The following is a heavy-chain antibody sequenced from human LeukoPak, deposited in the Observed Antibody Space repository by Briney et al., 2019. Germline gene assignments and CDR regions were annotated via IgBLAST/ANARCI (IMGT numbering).Heavy chain of an antibody. CDR3: ASVVVVPALADDAFEI. D-gene: IGHD2-2*01. V-gene: IGHV1-8*01. CDR1: GYTFTSYD. Sequence: ASVNVSCTASGYTFTSYDINWVRQAAGQGLEWMGWMNPNSGNTGYAQKFQGRVTMTRNTSISTAYMELSSLRSEDTAVYYCASVVVVPALADDAFEIWGQGTMVTVSS. CDR2: MNPNSGNT. J-gene: IGHJ3*02.